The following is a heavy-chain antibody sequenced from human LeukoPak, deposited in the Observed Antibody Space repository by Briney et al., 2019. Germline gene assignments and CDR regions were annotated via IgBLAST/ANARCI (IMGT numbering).Heavy chain of an antibody. D-gene: IGHD3-9*01. Sequence: GGSLRLSCAASGFTFSSYEMNWVRQAQGQGLEWVSYISSSGSTVYYADSVKGRFTISRDNAKNSLYLQMNSLRAEDTAVYYCARETGSFDYWGQGTLVTVSS. CDR3: ARETGSFDY. V-gene: IGHV3-48*03. CDR2: ISSSGSTV. CDR1: GFTFSSYE. J-gene: IGHJ4*02.